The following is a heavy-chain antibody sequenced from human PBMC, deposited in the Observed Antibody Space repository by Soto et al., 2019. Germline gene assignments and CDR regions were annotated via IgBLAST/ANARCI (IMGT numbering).Heavy chain of an antibody. D-gene: IGHD3-3*01. V-gene: IGHV4-61*01. CDR2: IYYSGSP. CDR3: ARKYEGGDFWRGYSNQVHYYGMDV. J-gene: IGHJ6*02. Sequence: SETLSLTFTFSGASVSSCSYYWSWLRQPPGKGLGWIVYIYYSGSPKYNPSLKSRVTMSLDTSKNQFSLRLSSMTVADTAVYYCARKYEGGDFWRGYSNQVHYYGMDVWGQGTTVTVSS. CDR1: GASVSSCSYY.